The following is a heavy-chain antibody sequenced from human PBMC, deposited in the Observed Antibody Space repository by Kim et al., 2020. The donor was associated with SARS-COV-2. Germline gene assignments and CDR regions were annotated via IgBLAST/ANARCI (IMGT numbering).Heavy chain of an antibody. V-gene: IGHV1-2*02. CDR3: ARVCVIGGIFDY. D-gene: IGHD1-26*01. J-gene: IGHJ4*02. Sequence: NYAQKFQGRVTMTRDTSISTAYMELSRLRSDDTAVYYCARVCVIGGIFDYWGQGTLVTVSS.